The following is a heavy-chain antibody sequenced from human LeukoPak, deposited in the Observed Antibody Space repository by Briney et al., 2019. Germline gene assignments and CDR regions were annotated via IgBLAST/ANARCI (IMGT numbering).Heavy chain of an antibody. V-gene: IGHV1-8*01. D-gene: IGHD5-18*01. CDR1: GYTFTTYD. CDR2: MNPNSGNT. Sequence: GASVKVSCKASGYTFTTYDISWVRQATGQGPEWMGWMNPNSGNTAYAQKFQGRVTMTRNTSISTAFMELSGLRSEDTAVYFCARRNTAMVAGLDYWGQGSLVTVSS. CDR3: ARRNTAMVAGLDY. J-gene: IGHJ4*02.